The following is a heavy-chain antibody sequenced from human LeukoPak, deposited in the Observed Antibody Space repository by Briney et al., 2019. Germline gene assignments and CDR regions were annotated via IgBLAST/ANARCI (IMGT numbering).Heavy chain of an antibody. J-gene: IGHJ6*02. CDR1: GFTLGDYG. V-gene: IGHV3-49*03. CDR3: SNSIVARYHYYGMDV. D-gene: IGHD5-12*01. CDR2: IRSKAYGGTT. Sequence: GGSLRLSCTTSGFTLGDYGMSWFRQAPGKGREGVGFIRSKAYGGTTEYAASVKGRFTISRDDSRSIADLQMDSLKTEDTAVYYCSNSIVARYHYYGMDVWGQGTTVTVSS.